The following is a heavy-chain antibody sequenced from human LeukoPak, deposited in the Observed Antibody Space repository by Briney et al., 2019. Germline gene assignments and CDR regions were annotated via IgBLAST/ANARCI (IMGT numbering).Heavy chain of an antibody. D-gene: IGHD3-22*01. V-gene: IGHV1-69*13. CDR2: IIPIFGTA. CDR3: GGAKELYYYVSGGYRCDY. Sequence: ASVTVSFTASGGTFTSYAISWVRQAPGQGLEWMGGIIPIFGTANYAQKFQGSVTITADESTSTAYMELSSLRSEDTAVSYCGGAKELYYYVSGGYRCDYWGQGTLVTVSS. J-gene: IGHJ4*02. CDR1: GGTFTSYA.